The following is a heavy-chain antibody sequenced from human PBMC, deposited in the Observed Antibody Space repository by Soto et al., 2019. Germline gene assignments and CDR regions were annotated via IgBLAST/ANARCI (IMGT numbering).Heavy chain of an antibody. CDR1: GFTFSSYG. J-gene: IGHJ4*02. V-gene: IGHV3-30*03. D-gene: IGHD1-26*01. CDR3: SHRGGSFEFGY. CDR2: ISYDGSNK. Sequence: QVQLVESGGGVVQPGRSLRLSCAASGFTFSSYGMHWVRQAPGKGLEWVAVISYDGSNKYYADSVKGRFTISRDNSKNTLYLQRNSLRAEDTDVYFCSHRGGSFEFGYWGQGTLVTVFS.